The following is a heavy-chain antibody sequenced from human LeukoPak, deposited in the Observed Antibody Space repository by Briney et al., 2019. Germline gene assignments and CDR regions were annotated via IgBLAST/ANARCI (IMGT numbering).Heavy chain of an antibody. D-gene: IGHD2-8*02. Sequence: SETLSLTCTVSGVSFNAYYRSWIRQSPGKGLEWIGEVSPGGYIKYNPSLRSRVTISLDRSENQLSLKLRSVTAADTAMYYCARIRCGHTGDICYNHWAQGTLATVSS. CDR1: GVSFNAYY. CDR2: VSPGGYI. V-gene: IGHV4-34*01. J-gene: IGHJ5*02. CDR3: ARIRCGHTGDICYNH.